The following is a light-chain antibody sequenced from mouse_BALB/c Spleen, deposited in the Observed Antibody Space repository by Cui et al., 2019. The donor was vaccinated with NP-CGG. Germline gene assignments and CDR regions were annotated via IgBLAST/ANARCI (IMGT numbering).Light chain of an antibody. CDR3: ALWYSNHWV. Sequence: QAVVTQESALTTSPGETVTLTCRSSTGPVTTCHYAKWAQEKPDHLFPGLIGGTNNRPPGVPARFSGSLIGDKAALTITGAQTEDEAIYFCALWYSNHWVFGGGTKLTVL. CDR1: TGPVTTCHY. CDR2: GTN. J-gene: IGLJ1*01. V-gene: IGLV1*01.